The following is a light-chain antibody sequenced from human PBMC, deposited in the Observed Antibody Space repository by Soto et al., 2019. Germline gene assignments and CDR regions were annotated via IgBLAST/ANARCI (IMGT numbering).Light chain of an antibody. CDR3: QQYGSSGYT. V-gene: IGKV3-20*01. CDR2: GAS. J-gene: IGKJ2*01. CDR1: QSVSSSY. Sequence: EIVLTQSPGTLSLSPGERATLSCRASQSVSSSYLTWYQQKPGQAPRLLIYGASSRATGIPDRFSGSGSGTDSTLTISRLEPEDVAVYYCQQYGSSGYTFGQGTKLEIK.